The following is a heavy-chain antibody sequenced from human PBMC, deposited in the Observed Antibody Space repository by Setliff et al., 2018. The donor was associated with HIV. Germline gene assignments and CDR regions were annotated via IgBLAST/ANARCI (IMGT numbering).Heavy chain of an antibody. CDR1: GYSISSGYY. CDR2: IYHSGST. Sequence: PSETLSLTCAVSGYSISSGYYWGWIRQPPGRGLEWIGNIYHSGSTYYNASLKSRVTMSVDTSKNQFSLKLSSVTAADTAIYFCVRNSGWALGTCGQGALVTVSS. CDR3: VRNSGWALGT. V-gene: IGHV4-38-2*01. J-gene: IGHJ5*02. D-gene: IGHD3-16*01.